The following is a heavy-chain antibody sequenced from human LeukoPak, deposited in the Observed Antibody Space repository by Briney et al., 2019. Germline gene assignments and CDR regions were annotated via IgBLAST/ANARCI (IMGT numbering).Heavy chain of an antibody. Sequence: GASVKVSCKASGYTFTGYYMHWVRQAPGQGLEWMGWVNPNSGGTNYAQKFQGWVTMTRDTSISTAYMELSRLRSDDTAVYYCAREVYCSGGSCYSNWFDPWGQGTLVTVSS. V-gene: IGHV1-2*04. J-gene: IGHJ5*02. D-gene: IGHD2-15*01. CDR2: VNPNSGGT. CDR1: GYTFTGYY. CDR3: AREVYCSGGSCYSNWFDP.